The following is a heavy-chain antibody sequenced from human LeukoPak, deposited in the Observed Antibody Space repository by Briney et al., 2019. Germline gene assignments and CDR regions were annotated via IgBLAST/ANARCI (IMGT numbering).Heavy chain of an antibody. V-gene: IGHV1-69*13. D-gene: IGHD6-13*01. J-gene: IGHJ4*02. CDR1: GGTLISYA. CDR3: AISSSWYPPY. Sequence: SVKVSCKASGGTLISYAISWVRQAPGQGLEWMGGIIPIFGTANYAQKFQGRVTITADESTSTAYMELSSLRSEDTAVYYCAISSSWYPPYWGQGTLVTVSS. CDR2: IIPIFGTA.